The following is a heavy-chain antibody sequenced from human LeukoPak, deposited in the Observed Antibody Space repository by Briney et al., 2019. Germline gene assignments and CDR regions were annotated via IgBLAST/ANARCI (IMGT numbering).Heavy chain of an antibody. V-gene: IGHV3-30*18. Sequence: GGSLRLSCAASGLTFSSYDMHWVRQAPGKGLEWVAVISYDGSNKYYADSVKGRFTISRDNSKNTLYLQLNSLRAEDTAVYYCAKEHLGYSYGFSEFDYWGQGTLVTVSS. CDR2: ISYDGSNK. CDR1: GLTFSSYD. CDR3: AKEHLGYSYGFSEFDY. J-gene: IGHJ4*02. D-gene: IGHD5-18*01.